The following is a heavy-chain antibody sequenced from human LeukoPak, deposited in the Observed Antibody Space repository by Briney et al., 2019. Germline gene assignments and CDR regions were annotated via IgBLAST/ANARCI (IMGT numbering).Heavy chain of an antibody. CDR1: GYTFTSYG. V-gene: IGHV1-18*03. J-gene: IGHJ5*02. D-gene: IGHD6-6*01. Sequence: GASVKVSCKASGYTFTSYGISWVRQAPGQGLEWMGWISAYNGNTNYAQKLQGRVTMTTDTSTSTAHMELRSLRSDDMAVYYCARDLGSSATSTNWFDPWGQGTLVTVSS. CDR2: ISAYNGNT. CDR3: ARDLGSSATSTNWFDP.